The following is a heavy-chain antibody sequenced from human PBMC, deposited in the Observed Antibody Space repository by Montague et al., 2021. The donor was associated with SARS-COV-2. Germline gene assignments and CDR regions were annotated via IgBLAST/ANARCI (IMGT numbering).Heavy chain of an antibody. V-gene: IGHV4-34*01. D-gene: IGHD2-2*01. CDR1: GGSFSGYY. J-gene: IGHJ6*02. CDR3: AGFAYRLLFIASYYGMDV. Sequence: SETLSLTCAVYGGSFSGYYWSCIRQPPGKGLEGIGEISHSGSTNYNPSLKRRVTISIDTSKSQFYLKLSSAPAADPAVYYCAGFAYRLLFIASYYGMDVWGQGTTVTVSS. CDR2: ISHSGST.